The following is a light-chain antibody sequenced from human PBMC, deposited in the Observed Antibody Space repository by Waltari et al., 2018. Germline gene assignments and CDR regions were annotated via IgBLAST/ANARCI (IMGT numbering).Light chain of an antibody. CDR3: LQDYNYPWT. Sequence: AIQMTQSPSSLSPSVGDRVTITCRASQGIRNNLGWYQQQPGKAPKLLMYATSTLQSGVPSRFSGSGSGTDFTLTISSLQPEDFATYYCLQDYNYPWTFGQGTKVEIK. CDR2: ATS. J-gene: IGKJ1*01. CDR1: QGIRNN. V-gene: IGKV1-6*01.